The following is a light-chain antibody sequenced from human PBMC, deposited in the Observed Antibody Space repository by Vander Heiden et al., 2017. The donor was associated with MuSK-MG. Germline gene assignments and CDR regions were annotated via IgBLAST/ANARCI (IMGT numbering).Light chain of an antibody. J-gene: IGKJ2*01. Sequence: IVMTQSPLSLPVTPGEPASISCRSSQTLLHGNGYNYLDWYLQKPGQSPQLLIFLGSNRASRVPDRFSGSGSGTDFTLKISRVEAEDVGVYYCMQSRQPPYTFGQGTKLEIK. CDR2: LGS. V-gene: IGKV2-28*01. CDR3: MQSRQPPYT. CDR1: QTLLHGNGYNY.